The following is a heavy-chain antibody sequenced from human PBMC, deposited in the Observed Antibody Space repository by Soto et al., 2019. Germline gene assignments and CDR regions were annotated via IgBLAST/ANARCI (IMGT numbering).Heavy chain of an antibody. Sequence: PXGTLYITCAVSGGSISSGGYSWSWIRQPPGKGLEWIGYIYHSGSTYYNPSLKSRVTISVDRSKNQFSLKLSSVTAADTAVYYCARGSPFDYWGQGTLVTVSS. J-gene: IGHJ4*02. CDR3: ARGSPFDY. CDR2: IYHSGST. CDR1: GGSISSGGYS. V-gene: IGHV4-30-2*01.